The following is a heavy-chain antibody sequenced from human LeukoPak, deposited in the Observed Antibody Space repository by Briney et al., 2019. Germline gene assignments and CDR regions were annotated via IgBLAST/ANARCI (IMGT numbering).Heavy chain of an antibody. Sequence: GGTLRLSCAASGFTFSSYGMSWVRQAPGKGLEWVSAISGSGGSTYYADSVKGRFTISRDNSKNTLYLQMNSLRAEDTAVYYCPKGSGNYYYMDVWGKGTTVTVSS. D-gene: IGHD1-14*01. J-gene: IGHJ6*03. CDR3: PKGSGNYYYMDV. V-gene: IGHV3-23*01. CDR1: GFTFSSYG. CDR2: ISGSGGST.